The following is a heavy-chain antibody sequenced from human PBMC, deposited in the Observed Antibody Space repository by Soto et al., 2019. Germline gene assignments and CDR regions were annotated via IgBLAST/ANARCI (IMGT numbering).Heavy chain of an antibody. J-gene: IGHJ6*02. CDR1: GYTFTSYA. CDR2: INAGNGNT. CDR3: ARGNNMIVAEGGMDV. D-gene: IGHD3-22*01. Sequence: VKVSCKASGYTFTSYAMHWVRQAPGQRLEWMGWINAGNGNTKYSQKFQGRVTITRDTSASTAYMELSSLRSEDTAVYYCARGNNMIVAEGGMDVWGQGTTVTVSS. V-gene: IGHV1-3*01.